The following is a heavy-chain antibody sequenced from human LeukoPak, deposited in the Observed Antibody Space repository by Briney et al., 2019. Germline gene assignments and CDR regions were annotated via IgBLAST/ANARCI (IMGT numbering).Heavy chain of an antibody. CDR2: YDPEDGET. V-gene: IGHV1-24*01. Sequence: ASVKVSCKVSGYTLTELSMHWVRQAPGKGLEWMGGYDPEDGETIYAQKFQGRVTMTEDTSTDTAYMELSSLRSEDTAVYYCATDLRRKYHYDSSGYYYWGQGTLVTVSS. J-gene: IGHJ4*02. D-gene: IGHD3-22*01. CDR3: ATDLRRKYHYDSSGYYY. CDR1: GYTLTELS.